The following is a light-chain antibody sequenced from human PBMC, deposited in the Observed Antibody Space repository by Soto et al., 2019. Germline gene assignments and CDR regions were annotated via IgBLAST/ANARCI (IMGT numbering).Light chain of an antibody. CDR1: TSDVGGYNY. CDR3: SSYTSSSTPMV. V-gene: IGLV2-14*03. CDR2: DVT. Sequence: QSALTQPASVSGSPGQLITISCSGITSDVGGYNYVSWYQQHPGKAPKLMIYDVTNRPSGVSNRFSGSKSGNTASLTISGLQAEDEADYYCSSYTSSSTPMVFGGGTKLTVL. J-gene: IGLJ2*01.